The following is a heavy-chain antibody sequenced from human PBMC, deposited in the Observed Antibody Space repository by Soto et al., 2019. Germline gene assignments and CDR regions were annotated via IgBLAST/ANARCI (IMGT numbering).Heavy chain of an antibody. J-gene: IGHJ6*02. CDR1: GYTFTRSG. V-gene: IGHV1-18*01. CDR3: AREDVAACYNHGMGV. D-gene: IGHD5-12*01. CDR2: ISSYNGDT. Sequence: QVQLEQSGAEVKKPGASVKVSCKASGYTFTRSGISWVRQAPGQGPEWMGWISSYNGDTNYAQTFQGRVTMTTDTSTSTDYTEMRSLRSDDTAVYYGAREDVAACYNHGMGVWGQGTPVTVSS.